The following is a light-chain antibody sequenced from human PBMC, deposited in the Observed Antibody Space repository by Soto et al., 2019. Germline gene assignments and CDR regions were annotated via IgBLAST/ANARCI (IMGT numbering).Light chain of an antibody. V-gene: IGKV1-5*01. J-gene: IGKJ1*01. CDR1: QSISHR. Sequence: DIQMTQSPSTLSASVGDRVTITCRASQSISHRLPWYQQKPGKAPKLLIYDASNLESGVPSRFSGSGAGTEFTLIINSLQPDDFATYYCQQYNSYSTWTFGQGTKVEIK. CDR3: QQYNSYSTWT. CDR2: DAS.